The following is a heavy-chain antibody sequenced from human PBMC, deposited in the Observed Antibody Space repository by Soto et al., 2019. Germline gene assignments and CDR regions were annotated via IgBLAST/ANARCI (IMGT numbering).Heavy chain of an antibody. V-gene: IGHV1-46*01. D-gene: IGHD2-8*01. Sequence: QVQLVQSGAEVKKPGASVKVSCKASGYTFTHYYMRWVRQAPGQGLEWMGMINPSGGSTSYAQNFQDRLTMTRDTSTSTVYMELSSLRSEDTAVYYCARPPFPGCINGVCYPCDHWGQGTLVTVSS. CDR1: GYTFTHYY. J-gene: IGHJ4*02. CDR3: ARPPFPGCINGVCYPCDH. CDR2: INPSGGST.